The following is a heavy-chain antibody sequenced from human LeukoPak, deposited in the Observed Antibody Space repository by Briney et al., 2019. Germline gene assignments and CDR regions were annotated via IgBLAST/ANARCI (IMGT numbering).Heavy chain of an antibody. CDR3: ARDYCSGGSCYSDY. Sequence: KPSETLSLTCTVSGGSISSYYWSWIRQPPGKGLEWIGYIYYSGSTNYNPSLKGRATISVDTSKNQFSLKLSSVTAADTAVYYCARDYCSGGSCYSDYWGQGTLVTVSS. J-gene: IGHJ4*02. V-gene: IGHV4-59*01. CDR1: GGSISSYY. D-gene: IGHD2-15*01. CDR2: IYYSGST.